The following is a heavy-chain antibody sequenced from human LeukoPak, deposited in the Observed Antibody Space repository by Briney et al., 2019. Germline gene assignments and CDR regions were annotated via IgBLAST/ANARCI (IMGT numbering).Heavy chain of an antibody. Sequence: ASVKVSCKSSGYTFTGYYIHWVRQAPGQGLEWMGRINPNSGDTNFAQKFQGRVTMTRDTSITTAYMELSGLTSDDTAVYYCARIWHSGYIIYFDCWGQGTLVTVSS. CDR3: ARIWHSGYIIYFDC. V-gene: IGHV1-2*02. D-gene: IGHD5-12*01. CDR2: INPNSGDT. J-gene: IGHJ4*02. CDR1: GYTFTGYY.